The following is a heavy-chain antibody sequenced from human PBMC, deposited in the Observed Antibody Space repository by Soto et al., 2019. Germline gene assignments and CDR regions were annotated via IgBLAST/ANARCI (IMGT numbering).Heavy chain of an antibody. CDR2: ITPIFGTA. CDR1: GGTFSSYA. CDR3: ARARYSSSWYGFNYYYGMDV. J-gene: IGHJ6*02. V-gene: IGHV1-69*13. D-gene: IGHD6-13*01. Sequence: ASVKVSCKASGGTFSSYAISWVRQAPGQGLEWMGGITPIFGTANYAQKFQGRVTITADESTSTAYMELSSLRSEDTAVYYCARARYSSSWYGFNYYYGMDVWGQGTTVTVSS.